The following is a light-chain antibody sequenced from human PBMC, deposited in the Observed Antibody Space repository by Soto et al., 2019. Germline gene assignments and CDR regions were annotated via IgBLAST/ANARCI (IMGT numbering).Light chain of an antibody. CDR2: GAS. CDR1: QSVSSN. V-gene: IGKV3-15*01. CDR3: QQYNNWPLT. Sequence: EIVMTQSPATLSVSPGERATLSCRASQSVSSNLAWDQQKPGQAPRLLIYGASTRATGIPARFSGSGSGTEFTLTISSLQSGDFAVYYCQQYNNWPLTFGQGTRLEIK. J-gene: IGKJ5*01.